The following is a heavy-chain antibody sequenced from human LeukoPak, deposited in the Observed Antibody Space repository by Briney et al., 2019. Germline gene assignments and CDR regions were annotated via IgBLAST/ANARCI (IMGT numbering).Heavy chain of an antibody. CDR1: GFSFDDFG. D-gene: IGHD5-12*01. J-gene: IGHJ4*02. Sequence: PGGSLRLSCAGSGFSFDDFGMHWVRQRPGKGLELVSLISGDGATTHYADSVKGRFTISKDNDRNSLYLQMNSLRTDDTALYYCAKDTPYSGRVFDCWGQGTLVTVAS. CDR2: ISGDGATT. V-gene: IGHV3-43*02. CDR3: AKDTPYSGRVFDC.